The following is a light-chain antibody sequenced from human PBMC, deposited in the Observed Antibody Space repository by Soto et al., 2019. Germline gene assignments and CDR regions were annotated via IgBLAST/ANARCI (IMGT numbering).Light chain of an antibody. V-gene: IGKV1-5*03. CDR2: KAS. CDR1: QTISSW. Sequence: DIQMTQSPSTLSGSVGDRVTITCRASQTISSWLAWYQQKPGKAPKLLIYKASTLKSGVPSRFSGSGSGTEFTLTISILQPDDFATYYCQHYTSYSEAFGQGTKVELQ. CDR3: QHYTSYSEA. J-gene: IGKJ1*01.